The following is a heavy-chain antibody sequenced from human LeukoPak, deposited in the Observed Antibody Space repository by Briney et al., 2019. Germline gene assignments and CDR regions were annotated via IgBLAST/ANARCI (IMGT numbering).Heavy chain of an antibody. D-gene: IGHD1-7*01. CDR1: GGSISSYY. V-gene: IGHV4-59*01. Sequence: PSETLSLTCTVSGGSISSYYWSWIRQPPGRGLEWIGYIYYSGSTNYNPSLKSRVTISVDTSKNQFSLKLSSVTAADTAVYYCARDNWNYGSSMDVWGQGTTVTVSS. J-gene: IGHJ6*02. CDR3: ARDNWNYGSSMDV. CDR2: IYYSGST.